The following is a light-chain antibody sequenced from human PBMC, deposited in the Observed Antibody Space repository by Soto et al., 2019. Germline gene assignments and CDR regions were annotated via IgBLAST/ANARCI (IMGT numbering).Light chain of an antibody. Sequence: IQMTQSPSSLSASVGDRVTITCRASQGISNYLAWYQQKPGKVHKLLIYKASTLKSGVPSRFSGSGSGTEFTLTIRRLEPEDFAVYYCKQYGSFTWTFGQGTKVDI. CDR3: KQYGSFTWT. CDR1: QGISNY. J-gene: IGKJ1*01. V-gene: IGKV1-13*02. CDR2: KAS.